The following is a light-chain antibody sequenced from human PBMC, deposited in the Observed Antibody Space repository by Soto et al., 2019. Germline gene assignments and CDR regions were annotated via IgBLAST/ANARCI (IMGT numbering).Light chain of an antibody. J-gene: IGKJ5*01. CDR2: GAS. CDR1: QSVSSN. CDR3: QQDDNSPLT. V-gene: IGKV3-20*01. Sequence: VVPPSPATRAACPWGGSPLSGRASQSVSSNLAWYQQKPGQAPRLLIYGASSRATGIPDRFSGTGSETDFTRTISRREPEDFAVYYCQQDDNSPLTFGQGTRLGI.